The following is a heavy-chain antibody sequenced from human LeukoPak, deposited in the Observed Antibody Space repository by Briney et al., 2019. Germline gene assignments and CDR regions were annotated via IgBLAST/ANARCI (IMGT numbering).Heavy chain of an antibody. CDR3: ARASSPRNYYYMDV. CDR1: GFTFSSYS. J-gene: IGHJ6*03. CDR2: IKQDGSEK. Sequence: PGGSLRLSCAASGFTFSSYSMNWVRQAPGKGLEWVANIKQDGSEKYYVASVKGRFTISRDNAKNSLYLQMNSLRAEDTAVYYCARASSPRNYYYMDVWGKGTTVTVSS. V-gene: IGHV3-7*01. D-gene: IGHD6-19*01.